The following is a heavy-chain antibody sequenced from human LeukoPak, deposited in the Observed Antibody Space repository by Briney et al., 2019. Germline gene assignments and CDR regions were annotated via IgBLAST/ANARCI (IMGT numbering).Heavy chain of an antibody. CDR1: GFTFSSYE. V-gene: IGHV3-21*01. CDR3: ARAGGIESAFD. CDR2: VTSRSSHI. D-gene: IGHD5-12*01. Sequence: PGGSLRLSCAASGFTFSSYEMTWVRQAPGKGLEWVSSVTSRSSHIYYADSVRGRFTISRDNAKKSLYLQMNSLRAEDTAVYYCARAGGIESAFDWGQGTLVTVSS. J-gene: IGHJ4*02.